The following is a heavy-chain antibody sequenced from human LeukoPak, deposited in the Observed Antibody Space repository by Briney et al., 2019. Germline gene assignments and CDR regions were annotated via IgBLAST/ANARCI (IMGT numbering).Heavy chain of an antibody. J-gene: IGHJ4*02. V-gene: IGHV4-59*12. CDR1: GGVIRTYY. CDR3: ARARYSSSWYSLFFDY. Sequence: PSETLSLTCTVSGGVIRTYYWSWIRQPPGKGLEYIGYIYYTGSTTYNPSLESRVTMSVDTSKNQFSLKLSSVTAADTAVYYCARARYSSSWYSLFFDYWGQGTLVTVSS. D-gene: IGHD6-13*01. CDR2: IYYTGST.